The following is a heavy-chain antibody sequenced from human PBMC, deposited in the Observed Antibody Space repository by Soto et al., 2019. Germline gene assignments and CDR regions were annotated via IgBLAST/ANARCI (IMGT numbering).Heavy chain of an antibody. D-gene: IGHD6-19*01. V-gene: IGHV3-11*01. J-gene: IGHJ4*02. CDR1: GFTFSDFY. CDR3: ARLAVAGTHYFDK. CDR2: ITHSGSII. Sequence: QVQLVESGGGLAQPGGSLGLAGAACGFTFSDFYMSWLREAPGKGLECISYITHSGSIIHYADSVKGRFTISRDNAKNSLFLQMNSLRAEDTAIYYCARLAVAGTHYFDKWGQGSLVTVAS.